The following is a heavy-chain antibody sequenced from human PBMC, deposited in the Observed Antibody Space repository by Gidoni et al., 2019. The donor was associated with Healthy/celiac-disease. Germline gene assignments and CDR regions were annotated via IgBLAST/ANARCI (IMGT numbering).Heavy chain of an antibody. CDR2: IYYSGSN. CDR3: ASFSSGSYFRSFDY. J-gene: IGHJ4*02. V-gene: IGHV4-59*01. CDR1: GGSISSYY. Sequence: QVQLQESGPGLVKPSATLSLTCTVSGGSISSYYWSWIRQPPGKGLEWIGYIYYSGSNNYNPSLKSRVTISVDTSKNQFSLKLSSVTAADTAVYYCASFSSGSYFRSFDYWGQGTLVTVSS. D-gene: IGHD1-26*01.